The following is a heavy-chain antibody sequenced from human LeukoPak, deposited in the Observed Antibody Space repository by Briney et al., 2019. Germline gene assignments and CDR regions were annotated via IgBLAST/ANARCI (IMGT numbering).Heavy chain of an antibody. D-gene: IGHD4-11*01. J-gene: IGHJ4*02. V-gene: IGHV3-23*01. CDR2: IGVSGGDS. CDR1: GFTFSSYA. Sequence: GGSLRLSCAASGFTFSSYAMSWVRQAPGKGLGWVSVIGVSGGDSYYAGSVKGRFTISRDNSKNTLYLQMNSLRAEDTAVYYCAKDDYNNGRDYWGQGTLVTVSS. CDR3: AKDDYNNGRDY.